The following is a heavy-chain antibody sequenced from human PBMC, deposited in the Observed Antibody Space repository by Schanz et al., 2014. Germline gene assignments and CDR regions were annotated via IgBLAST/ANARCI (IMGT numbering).Heavy chain of an antibody. CDR1: GFTFSSYG. Sequence: QVQLVESGGGVVQPGRSLRLSCAASGFTFSSYGMHWVRQAPGKGLEWVAVIWSDGTNEYYADSVKGRFTISGDSSKYTVYLQMNSLRADDTAVYYCAQGPYYYYYMDVWGNGTTVTVSS. V-gene: IGHV3-33*01. J-gene: IGHJ6*03. CDR3: AQGPYYYYYMDV. CDR2: IWSDGTNE.